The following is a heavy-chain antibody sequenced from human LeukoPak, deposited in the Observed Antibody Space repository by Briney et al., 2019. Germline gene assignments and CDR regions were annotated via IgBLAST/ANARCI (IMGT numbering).Heavy chain of an antibody. D-gene: IGHD3-22*01. CDR3: ARDDSIGQFDP. Sequence: PGRSLRLSCAASGFTFSSYGMHWVRQAPGKGLEWVAVIWYDGSNKYYADSVKGRFTISRDNSKNTLYLQMNSLRAEDTAVYYCARDDSIGQFDPWGQGTLVTVSS. CDR2: IWYDGSNK. J-gene: IGHJ5*02. CDR1: GFTFSSYG. V-gene: IGHV3-33*01.